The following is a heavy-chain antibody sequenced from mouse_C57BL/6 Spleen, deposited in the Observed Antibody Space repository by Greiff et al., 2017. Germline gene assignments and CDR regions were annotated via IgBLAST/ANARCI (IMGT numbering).Heavy chain of an antibody. D-gene: IGHD4-1*01. CDR2: IRLKSDNYAT. CDR1: GFTFSNYW. CDR3: TGGTGPLAY. V-gene: IGHV6-3*01. J-gene: IGHJ3*01. Sequence: EVKLVESGGGLVQPGGSMKLSCVASGFTFSNYWMNWVRQSPEKGLEWVAQIRLKSDNYATHYAESVKGRFTISRDDSKSSVYLQMNNLRAEDTGIYYCTGGTGPLAYWGQGTLVTVSA.